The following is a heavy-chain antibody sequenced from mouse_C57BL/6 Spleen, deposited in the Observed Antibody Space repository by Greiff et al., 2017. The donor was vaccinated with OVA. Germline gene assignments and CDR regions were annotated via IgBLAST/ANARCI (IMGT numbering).Heavy chain of an antibody. CDR1: GYTFTSYW. D-gene: IGHD1-1*01. CDR2: IDPSDSDT. J-gene: IGHJ2*01. CDR3: ARQHYGSSPDY. Sequence: QVQLQQPGAELVRPGSSVKLSCKASGYTFTSYWMHWVKQRPIQGLEWIGNIDPSDSDTHYNQKFKDKATLTVDKSSSTAYMQLSSLTSEDSAVYYCARQHYGSSPDYWGQGTTLTVSS. V-gene: IGHV1-52*01.